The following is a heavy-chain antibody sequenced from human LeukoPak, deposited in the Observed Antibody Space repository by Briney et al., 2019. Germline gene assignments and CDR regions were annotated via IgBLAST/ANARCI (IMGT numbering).Heavy chain of an antibody. J-gene: IGHJ4*02. CDR2: ISSSSTTI. D-gene: IGHD6-13*01. Sequence: PGGSLRLSCAASGSTFSTYSMNWVRRAPGKGLEWVSYISSSSTTIYYADSVKGRFTISRDNAKNSLYLQMNSLRAEDTAVYYCAKTHSSSWYSSDYWGQGTLVTVSS. CDR1: GSTFSTYS. V-gene: IGHV3-48*04. CDR3: AKTHSSSWYSSDY.